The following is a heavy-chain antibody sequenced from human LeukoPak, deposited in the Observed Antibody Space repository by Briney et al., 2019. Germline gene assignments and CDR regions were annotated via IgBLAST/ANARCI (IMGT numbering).Heavy chain of an antibody. CDR3: ARVNVRNAFDI. J-gene: IGHJ3*02. Sequence: GSLRLSCAASGFTFSDYYMSWIRQAPGKGLEWIGYIYYSGSTNYNPSLKSRVTISVDTSKNQFSLKLSSVTAADTAVYYCARVNVRNAFDIWGQGTMVTVSS. CDR1: GFTFSDYY. CDR2: IYYSGST. V-gene: IGHV4-59*01. D-gene: IGHD2-8*01.